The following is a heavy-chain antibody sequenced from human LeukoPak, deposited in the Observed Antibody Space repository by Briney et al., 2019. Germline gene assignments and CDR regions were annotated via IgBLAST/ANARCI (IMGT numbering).Heavy chain of an antibody. CDR2: IYTSGST. J-gene: IGHJ4*02. CDR3: AVRGYSYGLTFDY. D-gene: IGHD5-18*01. V-gene: IGHV4-4*07. Sequence: PSETLSLTCTVSGGSITSFYWSWIRQSAGKGPEWIGRIYTSGSTNYSPSLKSRVTMSVDTSKNQFSLNLTSVTAADTAVYYCAVRGYSYGLTFDYWGQGTLVTVSS. CDR1: GGSITSFY.